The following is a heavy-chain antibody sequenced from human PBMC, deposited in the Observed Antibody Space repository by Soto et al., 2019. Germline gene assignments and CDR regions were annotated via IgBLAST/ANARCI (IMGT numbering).Heavy chain of an antibody. Sequence: PSETLSLTGAVYGGAFRGYYCSWIGQPPGRGMEWIGELNHSGSTNYNPSLKSRVTISVDTSKDQFSLKMSSVTAADTAVYYCATSTGDDPDCAPFCYYYGMDVWGQGTTVTVSS. J-gene: IGHJ6*02. CDR3: ATSTGDDPDCAPFCYYYGMDV. CDR1: GGAFRGYY. D-gene: IGHD2-21*01. CDR2: LNHSGST. V-gene: IGHV4-34*01.